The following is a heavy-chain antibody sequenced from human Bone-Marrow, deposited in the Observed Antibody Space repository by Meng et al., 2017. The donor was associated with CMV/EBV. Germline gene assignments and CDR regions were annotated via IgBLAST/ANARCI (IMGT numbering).Heavy chain of an antibody. V-gene: IGHV3-7*01. Sequence: GGSLRLSCAVSGFTFTNYWMTWVRQAPGKGLEWVANINGDGSVKHYVDSVKGRFTMSRDNAKNSVYLQMNSLRAEDTAVYYCAREQGTSLTIFGVVRLGWFDPWGQGTLVTVSS. CDR2: INGDGSVK. J-gene: IGHJ5*02. D-gene: IGHD3-3*01. CDR1: GFTFTNYW. CDR3: AREQGTSLTIFGVVRLGWFDP.